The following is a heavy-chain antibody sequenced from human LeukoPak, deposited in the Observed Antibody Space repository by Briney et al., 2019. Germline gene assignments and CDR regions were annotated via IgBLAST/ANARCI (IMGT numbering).Heavy chain of an antibody. Sequence: GGSLRLSCAASGFTFSSAAMTWVRQAPGKGLEWVSLVGSSGGSTYYADSVKGRFTISRDNSKNTLSLQMNSLRVEDTAIYYCARGTYYSDCWGQGTLVTVSS. CDR1: GFTFSSAA. CDR3: ARGTYYSDC. CDR2: VGSSGGST. V-gene: IGHV3-23*01. J-gene: IGHJ4*02.